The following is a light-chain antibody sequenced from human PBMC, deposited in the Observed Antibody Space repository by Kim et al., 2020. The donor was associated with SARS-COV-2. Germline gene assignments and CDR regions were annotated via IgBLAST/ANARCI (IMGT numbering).Light chain of an antibody. Sequence: SVSPGERATLSCRASQSVSSNLAWYQQKPGQAPRLLIYSASTRATGIPARFSGSGSGTEFTLTISSLQSEDFAVYYCQQDNNWPYTFGQGTKLEIK. CDR2: SAS. CDR1: QSVSSN. CDR3: QQDNNWPYT. J-gene: IGKJ2*01. V-gene: IGKV3-15*01.